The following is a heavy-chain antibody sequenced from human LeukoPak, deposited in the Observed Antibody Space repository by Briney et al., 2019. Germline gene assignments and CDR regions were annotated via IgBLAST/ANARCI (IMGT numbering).Heavy chain of an antibody. CDR2: VYYSGYT. V-gene: IGHV4-59*08. CDR3: ARHKGDSGYENYFDY. Sequence: PSETLSLTCTVSGGSISNYYWSWIRQPPGKRLEWIGYVYYSGYTNYNPSLKSRVTISADMSKNRFSLKLTSVTAADTAVYYCARHKGDSGYENYFDYWGQGTLVIVST. CDR1: GGSISNYY. D-gene: IGHD5-12*01. J-gene: IGHJ4*02.